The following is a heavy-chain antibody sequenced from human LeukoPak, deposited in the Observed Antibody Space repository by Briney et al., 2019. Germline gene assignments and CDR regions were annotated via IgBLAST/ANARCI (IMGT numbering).Heavy chain of an antibody. CDR1: GFTFSSFA. J-gene: IGHJ6*02. CDR2: ITTSGGGT. D-gene: IGHD3-10*01. Sequence: GGSLRLSCAASGFTFSSFAMSWVRQAPGKGLEWVSGITTSGGGTYHADSVKGRFTISRDNSKNTLYLQMNSLRSDDTAVYYCAQGGSEIYYFYHGMDVWGRGTTVTVSS. CDR3: AQGGSEIYYFYHGMDV. V-gene: IGHV3-23*01.